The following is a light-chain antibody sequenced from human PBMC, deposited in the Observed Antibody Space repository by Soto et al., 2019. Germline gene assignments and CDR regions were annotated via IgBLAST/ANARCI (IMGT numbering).Light chain of an antibody. Sequence: EIVMTQSPATLSVSPGERATLSCRASQSVSSNLAWYQQKPGQAPRLLIYDASTRATGIPARFSGSGSGTEFTLTISSLQSEDFAVYYCQQYNNWPLTFGGGINVEIK. V-gene: IGKV3-15*01. CDR1: QSVSSN. CDR3: QQYNNWPLT. CDR2: DAS. J-gene: IGKJ4*01.